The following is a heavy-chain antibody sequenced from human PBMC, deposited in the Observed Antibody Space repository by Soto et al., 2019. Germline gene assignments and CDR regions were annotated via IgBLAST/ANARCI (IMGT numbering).Heavy chain of an antibody. Sequence: ASVEVSCKASGYIFTNNDVIWVRQAIGQGLEWMGWMNPGSGDTGYAQKFQGRVTMTRDISIATAYMELSSLRSDDTAIYYCARMETFGSLNWFDPWGQGTPVTVSS. CDR1: GYIFTNND. CDR3: ARMETFGSLNWFDP. V-gene: IGHV1-8*01. D-gene: IGHD3-16*01. CDR2: MNPGSGDT. J-gene: IGHJ5*02.